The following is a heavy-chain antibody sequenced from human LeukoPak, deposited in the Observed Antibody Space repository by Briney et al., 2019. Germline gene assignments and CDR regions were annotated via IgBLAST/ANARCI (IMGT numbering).Heavy chain of an antibody. D-gene: IGHD3-3*01. V-gene: IGHV5-51*01. CDR3: ARQNDFRLDY. J-gene: IGHJ4*02. CDR1: GNTFSSYW. CDR2: IYPGDSDT. Sequence: GESLKISCKGSGNTFSSYWIGWVRQMPGKGLQGMGIIYPGDSDTRYSPSLQGQVTISVDTSIGTAYLQWSSLKASDTAIYYCARQNDFRLDYWGQGTLVTVSS.